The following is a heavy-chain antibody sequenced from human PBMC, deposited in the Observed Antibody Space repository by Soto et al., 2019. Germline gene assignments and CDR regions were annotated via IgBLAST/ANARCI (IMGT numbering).Heavy chain of an antibody. CDR1: GYAFIDYA. J-gene: IGHJ5*02. D-gene: IGHD6-13*01. V-gene: IGHV1-3*05. CDR3: ARDDSSWMYSSFDH. Sequence: QVQLVQSAAEEKKPGASVKISCKTSGYAFIDYAIHWVRQAPGQGLAWMGGINTGNGHPMYSQSFKGRLTITRDTSARTVYMEVSSLSSDDTAVYYCARDDSSWMYSSFDHWGQGTMVTVSP. CDR2: INTGNGHP.